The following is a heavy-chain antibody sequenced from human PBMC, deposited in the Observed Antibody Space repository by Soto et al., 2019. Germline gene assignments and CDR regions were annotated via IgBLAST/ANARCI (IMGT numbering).Heavy chain of an antibody. CDR2: IYYSGST. V-gene: IGHV4-59*01. J-gene: IGHJ5*02. CDR3: ARAVWHGSGSYHRGYNWFDP. Sequence: PSETLSLTCTVSGGSISSYYWSWIRQPPGKGLEWIGYIYYSGSTNYNPTLKSRVTISVDTSKNQFSLKLSSVTAADTAVYYCARAVWHGSGSYHRGYNWFDPWGQGTLVTVSS. D-gene: IGHD3-10*01. CDR1: GGSISSYY.